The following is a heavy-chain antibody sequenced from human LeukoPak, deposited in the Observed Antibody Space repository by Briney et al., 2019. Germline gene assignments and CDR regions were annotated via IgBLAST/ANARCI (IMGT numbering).Heavy chain of an antibody. CDR1: GFTFSSYA. CDR2: ISGSGGST. V-gene: IGHV3-23*01. D-gene: IGHD3-3*01. J-gene: IGHJ6*02. Sequence: GGSLRLSCAASGFTFSSYAMSWVRQAPGKGLEWVSAISGSGGSTYYADSVKGRFTISRDNTKNTLYLQMNSLRAEDTAVYYCAKEVVGDRTYYDFWSGTPEAGGMDVWGQGTTVTVSS. CDR3: AKEVVGDRTYYDFWSGTPEAGGMDV.